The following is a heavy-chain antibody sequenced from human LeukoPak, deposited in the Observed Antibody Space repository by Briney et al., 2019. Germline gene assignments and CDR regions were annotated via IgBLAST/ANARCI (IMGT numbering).Heavy chain of an antibody. D-gene: IGHD3-22*01. J-gene: IGHJ4*02. CDR2: ISSSSSTK. CDR3: ARDSSYYYDSSGYYSANY. V-gene: IGHV3-48*02. Sequence: GGSLRLSCAASGFTFSSYSMNWVRQAPGKGLEWVSYISSSSSTKYYADSVKGRFTISRDNAKNSLYLQMNSLRDEDTAVYYCARDSSYYYDSSGYYSANYWGQGTLVTVSS. CDR1: GFTFSSYS.